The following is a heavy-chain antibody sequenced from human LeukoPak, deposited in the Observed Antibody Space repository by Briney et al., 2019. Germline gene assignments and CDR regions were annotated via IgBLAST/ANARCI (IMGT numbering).Heavy chain of an antibody. D-gene: IGHD4-17*01. Sequence: GGSLRLSCAASGFTFSSYGMHWVRQAPGKGLEWVAFIRYDGSNKKYADSLKGRFTISRDNARNSLYLQMNSLRAEDTAVYYCARGKSNYGDYVDYWGQGTLVTVSS. CDR3: ARGKSNYGDYVDY. V-gene: IGHV3-30*02. CDR1: GFTFSSYG. CDR2: IRYDGSNK. J-gene: IGHJ4*02.